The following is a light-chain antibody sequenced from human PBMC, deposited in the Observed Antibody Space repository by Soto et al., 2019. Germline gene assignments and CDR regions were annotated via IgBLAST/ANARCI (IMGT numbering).Light chain of an antibody. CDR3: QHYNSYSEA. Sequence: DIQMTPSPSTLSGSVGDRVTITCRASQTMSSWLALYQQKPGKAPKLLIYKASTLKSGVPSRFSGSGSWTEFTRTIISLQPDDFATYYCQHYNSYSEAFGQGTKVELK. CDR1: QTMSSW. J-gene: IGKJ1*01. V-gene: IGKV1-5*03. CDR2: KAS.